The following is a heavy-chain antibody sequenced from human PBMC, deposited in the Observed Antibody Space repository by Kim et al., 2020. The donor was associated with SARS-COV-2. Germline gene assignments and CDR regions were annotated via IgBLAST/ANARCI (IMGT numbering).Heavy chain of an antibody. J-gene: IGHJ6*02. CDR2: IYQSGST. Sequence: SETLSLTCTVSGYSIRSGYYWGWIRQPPGKGLEWIASIYQSGSTYYNPSLKSRVTISVDTSKNQFSLKLRSVTAADTAVYYCARDSGYLYYHYGLDVWGQGTTVTVSS. V-gene: IGHV4-38-2*02. D-gene: IGHD3-22*01. CDR3: ARDSGYLYYHYGLDV. CDR1: GYSIRSGYY.